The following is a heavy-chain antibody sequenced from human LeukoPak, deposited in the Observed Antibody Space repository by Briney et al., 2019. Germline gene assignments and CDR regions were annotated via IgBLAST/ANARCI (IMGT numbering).Heavy chain of an antibody. D-gene: IGHD3-10*01. CDR3: ARDAVWFGELSGSNWFDP. CDR1: GFTFSSYS. V-gene: IGHV3-48*01. J-gene: IGHJ5*02. Sequence: GGSLRLSCAASGFTFSSYSMNWVRQAPGKGLEWVSYISSSSSTIYYADSVKGRFTISRDNAKNSLYLQMNSLRAEDTAVYYCARDAVWFGELSGSNWFDPWGQGTLVTVSS. CDR2: ISSSSSTI.